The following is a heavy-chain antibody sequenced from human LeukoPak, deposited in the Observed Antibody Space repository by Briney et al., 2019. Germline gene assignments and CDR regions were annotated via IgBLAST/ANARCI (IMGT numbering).Heavy chain of an antibody. D-gene: IGHD2-2*01. CDR2: IWNSGNS. J-gene: IGHJ4*02. CDR3: ARYYCGSSNCPGVEF. V-gene: IGHV4-31*03. CDR1: SGSINSNGYF. Sequence: SETLSLTRTVSSGSINSNGYFWTWIRQYPGGGLEWIGYIWNSGNSYFNPSLRGRAVISADASRSQFSLKLSSVTAADTAVYYCARYYCGSSNCPGVEFWGQGTLVTASS.